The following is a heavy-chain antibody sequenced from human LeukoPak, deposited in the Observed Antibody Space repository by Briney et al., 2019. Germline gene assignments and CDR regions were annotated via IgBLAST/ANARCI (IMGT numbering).Heavy chain of an antibody. J-gene: IGHJ6*02. CDR3: ALWSYYYYGLDV. CDR2: SRNKAKSHTT. Sequence: GGSLRLSCAASGFTFSDHDMDWVRQAPGKGLEWVGRSRNKAKSHTTEYAASVKGRFTISRDNSNNSVWLQMNSLKTEDTAVYYCALWSYYYYGLDVWGQGTTVTVSS. V-gene: IGHV3-72*01. CDR1: GFTFSDHD. D-gene: IGHD5-18*01.